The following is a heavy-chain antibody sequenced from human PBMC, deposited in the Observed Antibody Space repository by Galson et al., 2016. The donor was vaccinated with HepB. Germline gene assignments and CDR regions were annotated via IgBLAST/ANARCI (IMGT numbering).Heavy chain of an antibody. CDR3: ARQVGATHDH. D-gene: IGHD1-26*01. CDR2: IYPGDSGT. J-gene: IGHJ4*02. Sequence: QSGAEVKKPGESLKISCQGSGYSFAKYWIVWVRQMPGKGLEWMGIIYPGDSGTTYSPSFQGQVTISADKSISTAYLQWRSLKATDTAMYYCARQVGATHDHWGKGTLVTVSS. V-gene: IGHV5-51*01. CDR1: GYSFAKYW.